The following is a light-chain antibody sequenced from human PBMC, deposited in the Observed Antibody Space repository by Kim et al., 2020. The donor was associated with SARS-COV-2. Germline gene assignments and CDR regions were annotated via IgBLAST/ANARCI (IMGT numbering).Light chain of an antibody. J-gene: IGLJ3*02. CDR1: SLRHYY. V-gene: IGLV3-19*01. CDR3: ASRDSSGFHLV. Sequence: SSELTQDPAVSVALGQAVRITCLGDSLRHYYASWYQRKPGLAPILVLYGNNSRPSGIPDRFSGSNSGSTASLTITGAQAEDEADYYCASRDSSGFHLVFG. CDR2: GNN.